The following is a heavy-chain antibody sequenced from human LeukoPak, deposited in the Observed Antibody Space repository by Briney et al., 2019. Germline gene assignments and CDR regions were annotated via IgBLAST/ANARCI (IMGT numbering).Heavy chain of an antibody. CDR1: GFTFGSYG. CDR2: ITGSGGST. V-gene: IGHV3-23*01. Sequence: GGSLRLSCAASGFTFGSYGMSWVRQAPVKGLEWVSGITGSGGSTYYADSVKGRFTISRDNSKNTLYLQMNSLRAEDTAVYYCAKAHGGYSWDYWGQGTLVTVSS. J-gene: IGHJ4*02. CDR3: AKAHGGYSWDY. D-gene: IGHD5-12*01.